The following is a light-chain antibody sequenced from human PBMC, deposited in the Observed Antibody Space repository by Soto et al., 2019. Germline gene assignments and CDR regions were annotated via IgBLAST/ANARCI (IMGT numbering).Light chain of an antibody. V-gene: IGKV3-20*01. CDR3: QQYNRFCP. J-gene: IGKJ1*01. Sequence: RTRCTCKGERATLSCRASQSVSSSYLAWYQQKPGQAPRLLIYDASSWASGVPYRFSGSGSGTEFTLTISSLQSDDIPTYYSQQYNRFCPFAQGTKLAIK. CDR2: DAS. CDR1: QSVSSSY.